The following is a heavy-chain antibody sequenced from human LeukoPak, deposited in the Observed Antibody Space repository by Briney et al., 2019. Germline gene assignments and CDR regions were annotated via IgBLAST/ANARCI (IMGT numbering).Heavy chain of an antibody. J-gene: IGHJ3*02. CDR3: ARDLRDSSAAGAFDI. Sequence: PGGSLRLSCAASGFTFSSYSMNWVRQAPGKGLEWVSSISSSSSYIYYADSVKGRFTISRDNAKNSLYLQMNSLRAEDTAVYYCARDLRDSSAAGAFDIWGQGTMVTVSS. CDR1: GFTFSSYS. CDR2: ISSSSSYI. V-gene: IGHV3-21*01. D-gene: IGHD3-22*01.